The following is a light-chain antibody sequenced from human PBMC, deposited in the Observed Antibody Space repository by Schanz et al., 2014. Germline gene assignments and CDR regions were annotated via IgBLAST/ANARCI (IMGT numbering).Light chain of an antibody. CDR1: SSDVGGYNF. V-gene: IGLV2-14*03. CDR2: DIN. Sequence: QSALTQPASVSGSPGQSITISCTGTSSDVGGYNFVSWYQQHPGKAPRLLIYDINKRPSGVPDRFSGSKSGTSASLAITGLQAEDEADYYCQSYDRSLSGSVFGGGTKLTVL. J-gene: IGLJ3*02. CDR3: QSYDRSLSGSV.